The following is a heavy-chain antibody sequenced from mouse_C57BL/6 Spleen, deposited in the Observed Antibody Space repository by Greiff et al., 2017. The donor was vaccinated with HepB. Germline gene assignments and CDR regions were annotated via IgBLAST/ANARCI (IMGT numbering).Heavy chain of an antibody. J-gene: IGHJ4*01. V-gene: IGHV1-55*01. D-gene: IGHD1-1*01. Sequence: QVQLQQPGAELVKPGASVKMSCKASGYTFTSYWITWVKQRPGQGLEWIGDIYPGSGSTNYNEKFKSKATLTVDTSSSTAYMQLSSLTSEDSAVYYCARFITTVVGYYYAMDYWGQGTSVTVSS. CDR1: GYTFTSYW. CDR2: IYPGSGST. CDR3: ARFITTVVGYYYAMDY.